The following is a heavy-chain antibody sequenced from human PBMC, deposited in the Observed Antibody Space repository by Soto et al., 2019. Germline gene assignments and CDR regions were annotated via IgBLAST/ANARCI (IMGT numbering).Heavy chain of an antibody. J-gene: IGHJ4*02. D-gene: IGHD3-22*01. CDR1: GFTFSDYG. V-gene: IGHV3-30*18. Sequence: PGGSLRLSCAASGFTFSDYGLHWARQAPGKGLECLAVVTYDGSNHYYADSVKGRFTISRDNSKNTLYLQMNSLRAEDTAVYYCAKETPYDSSGFFHGGLDSWGQGTRVTVAS. CDR2: VTYDGSNH. CDR3: AKETPYDSSGFFHGGLDS.